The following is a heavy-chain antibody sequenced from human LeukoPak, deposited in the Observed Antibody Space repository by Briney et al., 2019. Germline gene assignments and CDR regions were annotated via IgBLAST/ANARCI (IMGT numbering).Heavy chain of an antibody. J-gene: IGHJ4*02. V-gene: IGHV4-61*05. CDR2: IYSSGST. CDR3: ARGTLTVAGLFDY. D-gene: IGHD6-19*01. CDR1: GGSISSSSYY. Sequence: SETLSLTCTVSGGSISSSSYYWGWIRQPPGKGLEWIGYIYSSGSTNYNPSLKSRVIISIDTSKNQFSLKLSSATAADTAVYYCARGTLTVAGLFDYWGQGTLVTVSS.